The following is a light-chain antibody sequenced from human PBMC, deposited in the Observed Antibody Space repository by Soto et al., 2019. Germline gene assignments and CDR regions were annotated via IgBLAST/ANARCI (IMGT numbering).Light chain of an antibody. Sequence: QSVLTQPPSVSGAPGQRVSISCPGSSSNIGAGYDVHWYQQLPGTAPKLLIYGSTNRPSGVPDRFSGSKSGTSASLAITGLQAEDEADYYCQSYDSSLEKVLFGGGTKLTVL. CDR3: QSYDSSLEKVL. CDR2: GST. J-gene: IGLJ2*01. CDR1: SSNIGAGYD. V-gene: IGLV1-40*01.